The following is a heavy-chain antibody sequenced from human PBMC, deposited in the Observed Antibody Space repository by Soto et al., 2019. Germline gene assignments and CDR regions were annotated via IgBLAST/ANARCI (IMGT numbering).Heavy chain of an antibody. CDR3: ARDKRYSVRYQLLYWFDP. D-gene: IGHD2-2*01. CDR1: GFTFSDYY. J-gene: IGHJ5*02. CDR2: ISSSGSTI. V-gene: IGHV3-11*01. Sequence: GGSLRLSCAASGFTFSDYYMSWIRQAPGKGLEWVSYISSSGSTIYYADSVKGRFTISRDNAKNSLYLQMNSLRAEDTAVYYCARDKRYSVRYQLLYWFDPWGQGTLVTVSS.